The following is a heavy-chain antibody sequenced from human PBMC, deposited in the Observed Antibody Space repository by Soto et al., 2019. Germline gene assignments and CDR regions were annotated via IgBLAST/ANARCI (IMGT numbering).Heavy chain of an antibody. D-gene: IGHD3-9*01. CDR1: GGSFSYYA. CDR3: ARSGEAYYDVLTGYYKGSWFDP. CDR2: IISLFGTT. Sequence: QVQLVQSGAEVRRTGSSVKVSCKASGGSFSYYAFSWVRQGPGQGLEWMGGIISLFGTTKYAQTFQGRVTITADESTKIVCMELSSMRAEETAVYYCARSGEAYYDVLTGYYKGSWFDPWGQGTLVTVSS. J-gene: IGHJ5*02. V-gene: IGHV1-69*01.